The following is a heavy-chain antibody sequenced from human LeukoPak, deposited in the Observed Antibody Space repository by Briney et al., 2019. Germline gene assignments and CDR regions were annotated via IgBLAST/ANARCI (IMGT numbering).Heavy chain of an antibody. D-gene: IGHD6-19*01. CDR3: ARGKAGWHNYFDY. J-gene: IGHJ4*02. Sequence: GGSLKISCKGSGSSFTSYWIGWVRPVPGKGLEWMGIIYPGDSDTRYSPSFQGQVTISADKSISTAYLQWSSLKASDTAMYYCARGKAGWHNYFDYWGQGTLVTVSS. CDR1: GSSFTSYW. CDR2: IYPGDSDT. V-gene: IGHV5-51*01.